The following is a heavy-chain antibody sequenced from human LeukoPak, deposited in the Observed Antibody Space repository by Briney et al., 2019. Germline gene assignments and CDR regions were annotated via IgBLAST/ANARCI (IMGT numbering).Heavy chain of an antibody. V-gene: IGHV4-59*12. J-gene: IGHJ4*02. CDR1: GDSLSSYY. Sequence: SETLSLTCTVSGDSLSSYYWSWIRQPPGKGLEWIGYINYSGSTNYNPSLKSRVTISVDTSKNQFSLKLSSVTAADTAVYYCARHYGPNSSGWDFWGQGTLVTVSS. CDR3: ARHYGPNSSGWDF. D-gene: IGHD6-19*01. CDR2: INYSGST.